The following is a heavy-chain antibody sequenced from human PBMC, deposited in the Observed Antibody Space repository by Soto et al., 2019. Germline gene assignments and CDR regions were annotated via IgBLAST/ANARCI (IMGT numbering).Heavy chain of an antibody. CDR3: ARTALEARWFDP. Sequence: EVQVVESGGGLVQPGGSLRLSCAASGFTFSSYWMSWVRQAPGKGLEWVANIKQDGSEKYYVDSVKGRFTISRDNAKNSLYLQMNSLRPDDTAVYYCARTALEARWFDPWGQGTLVTVSS. J-gene: IGHJ5*02. CDR2: IKQDGSEK. D-gene: IGHD3-16*02. V-gene: IGHV3-7*03. CDR1: GFTFSSYW.